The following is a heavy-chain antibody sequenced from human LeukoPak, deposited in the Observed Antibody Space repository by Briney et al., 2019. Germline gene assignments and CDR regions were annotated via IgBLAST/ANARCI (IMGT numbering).Heavy chain of an antibody. Sequence: SETLSLTCAVYGGSFSGYYWSWIRQPPGKGLEWTGEINHSGSTNYNPSLKSRVTISVDTSKNQFSLKLSSVTAADTAVYYCARGPDCSSTSCYTNYFDYWGQGTLVTVSS. J-gene: IGHJ4*02. CDR2: INHSGST. CDR1: GGSFSGYY. V-gene: IGHV4-34*01. CDR3: ARGPDCSSTSCYTNYFDY. D-gene: IGHD2-2*02.